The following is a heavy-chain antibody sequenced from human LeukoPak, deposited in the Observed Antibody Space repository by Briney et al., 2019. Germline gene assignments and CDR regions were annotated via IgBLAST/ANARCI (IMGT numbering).Heavy chain of an antibody. Sequence: SETQSLTCTVSGYSISSGYYWGWIRQPPGKGLEWIGEINHSRSTNYNPSLKSRVTISADTSKNQFSPKMKSVTAADTAVYYCARARGTVAIDYWGQGTRVTVSS. CDR1: GYSISSGYY. J-gene: IGHJ4*02. CDR2: INHSRST. CDR3: ARARGTVAIDY. D-gene: IGHD5-12*01. V-gene: IGHV4-38-2*02.